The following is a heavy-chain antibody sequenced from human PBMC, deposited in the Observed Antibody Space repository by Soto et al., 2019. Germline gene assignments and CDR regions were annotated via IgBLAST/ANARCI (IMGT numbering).Heavy chain of an antibody. V-gene: IGHV4-30-2*01. J-gene: IGHJ6*02. CDR3: ARGDAGYYGMDV. CDR2: SFHSGTT. CDR1: GGAISSGGYF. Sequence: PSLTCAVAGGAISSGGYFWSWVRQPPGKGLEWIGYSFHSGTTSYNPPLKSRVIISVDRSKNQFSLKLSSVTTADTAVYYCARGDAGYYGMDVWGQGTTVTVSS.